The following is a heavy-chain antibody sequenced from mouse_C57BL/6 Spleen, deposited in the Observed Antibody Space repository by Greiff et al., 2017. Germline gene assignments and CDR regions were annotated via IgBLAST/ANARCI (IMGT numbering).Heavy chain of an antibody. CDR1: GYSFTGYY. J-gene: IGHJ2*01. CDR2: INPSTGGT. D-gene: IGHD1-1*01. Sequence: EVHLVESGPELVKPGASVKISCKASGYSFTGYYMNWVKQSPEKSLEWIGEINPSTGGTTYNQKFKAKATLTVDKSSSTAYMQLKSLTSEDSAVYYCARNFYYGSSPYFDYWGQGTTLTVSS. V-gene: IGHV1-42*01. CDR3: ARNFYYGSSPYFDY.